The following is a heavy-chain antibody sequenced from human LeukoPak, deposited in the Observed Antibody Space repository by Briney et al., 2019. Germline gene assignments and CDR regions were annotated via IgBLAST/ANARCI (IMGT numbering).Heavy chain of an antibody. Sequence: GGPLRLSCAASGFTFSSYAMSWVRQAPGKGLEWVSAISGSGGSTYYADSVKGRFTISRDNSKNTLYLQMNSLRAEDTAVYYCAKEGEQWLGDQTPSDYWGQGTLVTVSS. CDR2: ISGSGGST. CDR3: AKEGEQWLGDQTPSDY. D-gene: IGHD6-19*01. J-gene: IGHJ4*02. CDR1: GFTFSSYA. V-gene: IGHV3-23*01.